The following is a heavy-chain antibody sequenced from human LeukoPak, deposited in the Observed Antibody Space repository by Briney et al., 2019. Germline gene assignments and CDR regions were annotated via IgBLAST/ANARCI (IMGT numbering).Heavy chain of an antibody. D-gene: IGHD5-12*01. Sequence: GGSLRLSCAASGFTFSSYSMNWVRQAPGKGLEWVSSISSGSSYIYYADSVKGRFTISRDNAKNSLYLQMNSLRAEDTAVYYCARGNIVATTRADYWGQGTLVTVSS. V-gene: IGHV3-21*01. CDR1: GFTFSSYS. CDR2: ISSGSSYI. CDR3: ARGNIVATTRADY. J-gene: IGHJ4*02.